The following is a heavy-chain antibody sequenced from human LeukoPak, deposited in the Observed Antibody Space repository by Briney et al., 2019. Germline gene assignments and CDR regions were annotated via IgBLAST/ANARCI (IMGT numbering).Heavy chain of an antibody. J-gene: IGHJ4*02. V-gene: IGHV4-34*01. CDR3: ARGVVVVAATFDY. D-gene: IGHD2-15*01. Sequence: SETLSLICAVYGGSFSGYYWSWIRQPPGKGLEWIGEINHSGSTNYNPSLKSRVTISVDTSKNQFSLKLSSVTAADTAVYYCARGVVVVAATFDYWGQGTLVTVSS. CDR2: INHSGST. CDR1: GGSFSGYY.